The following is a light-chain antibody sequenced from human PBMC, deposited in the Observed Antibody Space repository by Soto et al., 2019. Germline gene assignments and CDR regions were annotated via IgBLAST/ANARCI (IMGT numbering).Light chain of an antibody. CDR1: QSISSW. CDR3: QQYNIRWT. J-gene: IGKJ1*01. V-gene: IGKV1-5*03. Sequence: DIQMTQSPSTLSASVRDRVTITCRASQSISSWLAWYQQKPGKAPKLLIYQASSLESGVPSRFGGSGSGTDFTLNISSLQPDDFATYYCQQYNIRWTCGQGTKVEIK. CDR2: QAS.